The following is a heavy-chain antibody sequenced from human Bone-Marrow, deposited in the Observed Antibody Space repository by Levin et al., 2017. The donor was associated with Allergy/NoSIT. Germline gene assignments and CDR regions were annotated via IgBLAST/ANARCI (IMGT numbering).Heavy chain of an antibody. V-gene: IGHV3-21*01. CDR2: ISSSSTYI. CDR3: ARDRSLGQGFDP. D-gene: IGHD7-27*01. CDR1: GFTFATYT. J-gene: IGHJ5*02. Sequence: GGSLRLSCEGSGFTFATYTMNWVRQAPGKGLEWVSSISSSSTYIYYADSVRGRFTISRDNAKNSVSLQMNSLRAEDTAIYYCARDRSLGQGFDPWGQGTLVTVSS.